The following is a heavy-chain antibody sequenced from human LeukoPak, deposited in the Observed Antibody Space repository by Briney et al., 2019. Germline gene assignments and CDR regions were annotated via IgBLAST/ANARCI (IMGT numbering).Heavy chain of an antibody. CDR3: ARDSGERGSGSYLIAY. D-gene: IGHD3-10*01. Sequence: ASVKVSCKASGYTFTSYGISWVRQAPRQGLEWMGWISAYNGNTNYAQKLQGRVTMTTDPSTSTAYMELRSLRSDDTAVYYCARDSGERGSGSYLIAYWGQGTLVTVSS. CDR1: GYTFTSYG. J-gene: IGHJ4*02. CDR2: ISAYNGNT. V-gene: IGHV1-18*01.